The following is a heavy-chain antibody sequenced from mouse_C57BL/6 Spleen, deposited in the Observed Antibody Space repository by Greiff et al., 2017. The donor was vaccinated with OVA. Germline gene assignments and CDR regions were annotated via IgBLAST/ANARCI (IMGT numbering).Heavy chain of an antibody. Sequence: VQLQQPGAELVKPGASVKLSCKASGYTFTSYWMQWVKQRPGQGLAWIGEIDPSDSYTNYNKKFKGKATLTVDTSSSTAYMQLSSLTSEDSAVYYCARWDSSVYYVDYWGQGTTLTVSS. V-gene: IGHV1-50*01. J-gene: IGHJ2*01. D-gene: IGHD3-2*02. CDR1: GYTFTSYW. CDR2: IDPSDSYT. CDR3: ARWDSSVYYVDY.